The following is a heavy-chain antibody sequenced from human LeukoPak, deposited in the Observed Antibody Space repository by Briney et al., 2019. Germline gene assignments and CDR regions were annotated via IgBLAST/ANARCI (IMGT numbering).Heavy chain of an antibody. J-gene: IGHJ6*02. CDR3: ARDSRYNTHYYYGMDV. Sequence: GGSLRLSCAASGFTFSSYEMNWVRQAPGKGLEWVSYVSKSGDSIYYADSVKGRFTISRDNGKNSLYLQMNSLRAEDTAVYYCARDSRYNTHYYYGMDVWGQGTTVTVSS. CDR1: GFTFSSYE. D-gene: IGHD3-3*01. V-gene: IGHV3-48*03. CDR2: VSKSGDSI.